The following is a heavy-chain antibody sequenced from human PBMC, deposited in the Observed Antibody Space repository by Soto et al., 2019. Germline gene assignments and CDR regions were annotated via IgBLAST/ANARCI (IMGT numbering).Heavy chain of an antibody. CDR3: ASAGTAVLNRFYCPDMEV. Sequence: PSETLSRTCSIYGGSFSGYYWSCIRQPPGKGLEWVGEINQSGNTNYNPSLKSRVTISVDTSNNQFSLQLDSVTAAEQAVYYCASAGTAVLNRFYCPDMEVWGQGTTVTVSS. CDR2: INQSGNT. J-gene: IGHJ6*01. D-gene: IGHD2-2*01. CDR1: GGSFSGYY. V-gene: IGHV4-34*01.